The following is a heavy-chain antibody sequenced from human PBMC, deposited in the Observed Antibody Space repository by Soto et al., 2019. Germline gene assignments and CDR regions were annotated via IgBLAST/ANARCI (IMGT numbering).Heavy chain of an antibody. CDR3: ERMGKYYDILNGYWSGYYFDY. CDR2: IDWDDDK. V-gene: IGHV2-70*11. CDR1: GFSLSTSGMC. Sequence: SGPTLVNPTQTLTLTCTFSGFSLSTSGMCVSWIRQPPGKALECLARIDWDDDKYYSTSLKTRLTISKDTSKNQVVLTMTNMDTVDTATYYCERMGKYYDILNGYWSGYYFDYWCQGNLVTVS. J-gene: IGHJ4*02. D-gene: IGHD3-9*01.